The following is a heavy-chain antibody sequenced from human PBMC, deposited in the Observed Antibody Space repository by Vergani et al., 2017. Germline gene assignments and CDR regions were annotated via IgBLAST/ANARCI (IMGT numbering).Heavy chain of an antibody. J-gene: IGHJ4*02. CDR3: VHTGWFGELLYPFDY. D-gene: IGHD3-10*01. Sequence: QITLKESGPTLVKPTQTLTLTCTFSGFSLSTSGVGVGWIRQPPGKALEWLALIYWDDDKRYSPSLKSRLTITKDTSKNQVVLTMTNMDPVDTATYYCVHTGWFGELLYPFDYWGQGTLVTVSS. V-gene: IGHV2-5*02. CDR1: GFSLSTSGVG. CDR2: IYWDDDK.